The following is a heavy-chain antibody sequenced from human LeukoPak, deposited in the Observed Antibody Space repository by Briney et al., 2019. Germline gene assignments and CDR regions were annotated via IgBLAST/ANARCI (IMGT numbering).Heavy chain of an antibody. D-gene: IGHD2-15*01. CDR3: ATETECSGGTCYYYGWFDP. CDR1: GGSVSSGLNK. Sequence: SETLSLTCTVSGGSVSSGLNKWSWIRQPPGKGLEWSGDISYSGSATYNPSLRSRVTISVDTSTNQFSLTLGSVNAADTAVYYCATETECSGGTCYYYGWFDPWGQGTQVIVSS. J-gene: IGHJ5*02. V-gene: IGHV4-61*01. CDR2: ISYSGSA.